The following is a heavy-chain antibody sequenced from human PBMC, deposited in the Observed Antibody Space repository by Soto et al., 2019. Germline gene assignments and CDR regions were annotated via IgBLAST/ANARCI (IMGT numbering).Heavy chain of an antibody. CDR1: GFTFSSYA. CDR3: AKDRYFYDFWGGYSKTDAFDI. J-gene: IGHJ3*02. CDR2: ISGSGGST. Sequence: EVQLLESGGGLVQPGGSLRLSCAASGFTFSSYAMSWVRQAPGKGLEWVSAISGSGGSTYYADSVKGRFTISRDNSKNTLYLQMNSLRVEDTAVYSCAKDRYFYDFWGGYSKTDAFDIWGQGTMVTVSS. D-gene: IGHD3-3*01. V-gene: IGHV3-23*01.